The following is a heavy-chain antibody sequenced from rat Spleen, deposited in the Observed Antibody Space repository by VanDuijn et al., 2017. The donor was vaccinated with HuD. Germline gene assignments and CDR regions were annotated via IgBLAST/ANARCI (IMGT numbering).Heavy chain of an antibody. D-gene: IGHD1-5*01. V-gene: IGHV5-29*01. CDR2: IRHDGRNT. CDR3: AREYRYNFDY. CDR1: GFTFSDYY. Sequence: EVQLVESDGGLVQPGRSLELSCAASGFTFSDYYMVWVRQAPTKGLEWVATIRHDGRNTYYRDSVKGRFTISRDNAKSTLYLQMDSLRSEDTATYYCAREYRYNFDYWGQGVMVTVSS. J-gene: IGHJ2*01.